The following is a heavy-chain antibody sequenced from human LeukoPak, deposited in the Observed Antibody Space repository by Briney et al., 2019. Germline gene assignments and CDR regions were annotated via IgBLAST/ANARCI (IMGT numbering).Heavy chain of an antibody. Sequence: SETLSLTRTVSGGSTSSSSDYWGWIRQPPGRGLEWIGSIYYSGSTYYNPSLKSRVTISVDTSKNQFSLKLSSVTAADTAVYYCARHKYYYTSGSQFDYWGQGTLVTVSS. J-gene: IGHJ4*02. D-gene: IGHD3-10*01. V-gene: IGHV4-39*01. CDR3: ARHKYYYTSGSQFDY. CDR1: GGSTSSSSDY. CDR2: IYYSGST.